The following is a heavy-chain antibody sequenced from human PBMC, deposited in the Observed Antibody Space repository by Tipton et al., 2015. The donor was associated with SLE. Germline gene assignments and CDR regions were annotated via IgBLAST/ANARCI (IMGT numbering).Heavy chain of an antibody. J-gene: IGHJ5*02. CDR1: GGSIRSYY. Sequence: TLSLTCTVSGGSIRSYYWSWIRQSPGKGLEWIGYIYNSGRTNYNPSLESRVTISADTSKNRFSLQLSSVTAADTATYYCARGGEAAAGYSWFDPWGQGTLVTVSS. V-gene: IGHV4-59*01. CDR3: ARGGEAAAGYSWFDP. D-gene: IGHD6-13*01. CDR2: IYNSGRT.